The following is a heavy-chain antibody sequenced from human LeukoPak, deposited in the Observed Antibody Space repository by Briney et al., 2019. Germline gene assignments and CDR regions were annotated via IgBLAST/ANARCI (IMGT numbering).Heavy chain of an antibody. CDR1: AYTFRSRG. Sequence: ASVKVSCKASAYTFRSRGVTWVRQAPGQGLEWMGWISANNGTTNYAQKFQGRVTIVTDRSTDTAYMELRSPKYDDTAVYYCARGVLVLVGERNADRGQGTLVTVSS. CDR2: ISANNGTT. D-gene: IGHD3-10*01. V-gene: IGHV1-18*01. J-gene: IGHJ4*02. CDR3: ARGVLVLVGERNAD.